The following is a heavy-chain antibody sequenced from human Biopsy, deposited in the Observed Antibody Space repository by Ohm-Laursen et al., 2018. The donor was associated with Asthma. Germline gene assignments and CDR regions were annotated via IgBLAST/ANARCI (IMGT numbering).Heavy chain of an antibody. J-gene: IGHJ3*02. Sequence: SLRLSCAASGFTVSINGMCWVRQPPGKGLERVSVIYSGGGTYYADSVQGRVTISRDNSKNTQPLQMNRLRAKDTAVYFCARASVGIFFAGSVDIWGQGTMVTVSS. D-gene: IGHD3-3*01. V-gene: IGHV3-53*01. CDR1: GFTVSING. CDR3: ARASVGIFFAGSVDI. CDR2: IYSGGGT.